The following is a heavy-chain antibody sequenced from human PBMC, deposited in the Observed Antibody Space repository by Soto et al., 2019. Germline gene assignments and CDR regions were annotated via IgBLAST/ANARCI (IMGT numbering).Heavy chain of an antibody. D-gene: IGHD5-18*01. V-gene: IGHV4-4*07. CDR2: IHTSGSA. Sequence: SETLSLTCSVSGSITSLYWSWIRQPAGKGLEWIGRIHTSGSANYNPSLKSRVTMSVDTSKNQFSLRVNSVTAADTALYFCAASPYSFGYFFESWGQGTLVTVSS. CDR3: AASPYSFGYFFES. CDR1: GSITSLY. J-gene: IGHJ4*02.